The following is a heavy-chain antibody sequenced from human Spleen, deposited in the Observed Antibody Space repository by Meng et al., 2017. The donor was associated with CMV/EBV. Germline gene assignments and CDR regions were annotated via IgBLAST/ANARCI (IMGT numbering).Heavy chain of an antibody. Sequence: ASVKVSCKTSGYTFTAFYMHWVRQAPGQGLEWVGWINPNSGGTNYAQKFQGRVTMTRDTSISTAYMELTRLRSDDTAVYFCARGFCNSARCYFAYYYYGMDVWGQGTTVTVSS. D-gene: IGHD2/OR15-2a*01. CDR2: INPNSGGT. J-gene: IGHJ6*02. V-gene: IGHV1-2*02. CDR1: GYTFTAFY. CDR3: ARGFCNSARCYFAYYYYGMDV.